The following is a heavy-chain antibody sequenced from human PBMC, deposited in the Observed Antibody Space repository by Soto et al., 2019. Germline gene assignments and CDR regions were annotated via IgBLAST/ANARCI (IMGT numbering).Heavy chain of an antibody. D-gene: IGHD6-6*01. Sequence: QVQLVQSGAEVKMPGASVKVSCKASGYTFTGYYMHWVRQAPGQGLEWMGWINPNSGGTNYAQKFQGRVTMTRDTSISTAYMELSRLRSDDTAVYYCARDTRIAAGRNYYYGMDVWGQGTTVTVSS. CDR3: ARDTRIAAGRNYYYGMDV. CDR1: GYTFTGYY. CDR2: INPNSGGT. J-gene: IGHJ6*02. V-gene: IGHV1-2*02.